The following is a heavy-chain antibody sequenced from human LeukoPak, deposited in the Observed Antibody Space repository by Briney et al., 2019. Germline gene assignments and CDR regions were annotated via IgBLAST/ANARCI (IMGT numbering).Heavy chain of an antibody. CDR3: AREGYSDSSGYDI. J-gene: IGHJ3*02. Sequence: ASVKVSCKAAGYTVTSYGISWVRQAPGQGLEWLGWISAYNGNTNYAQKLQGRVTMTTDTSTSTAYTELRSPGSDATAVYYCAREGYSDSSGYDIWGQGTMVTVSS. D-gene: IGHD3-22*01. CDR1: GYTVTSYG. CDR2: ISAYNGNT. V-gene: IGHV1-18*01.